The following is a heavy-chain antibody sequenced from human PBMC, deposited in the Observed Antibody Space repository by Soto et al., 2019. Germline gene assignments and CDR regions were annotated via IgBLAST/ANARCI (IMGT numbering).Heavy chain of an antibody. D-gene: IGHD5-18*01. Sequence: QVQLVESGGGVVQPGTSLRLSCAASGFTFSNYAMHWVRQAPGKGLEWVAVISIDGNNKFYADSVKVRFPISRDNSKNTLFLRVNSLRTEDTSVFYCARASIQLWWTFEYWGQGTLVTVSS. V-gene: IGHV3-30*14. J-gene: IGHJ4*02. CDR1: GFTFSNYA. CDR3: ARASIQLWWTFEY. CDR2: ISIDGNNK.